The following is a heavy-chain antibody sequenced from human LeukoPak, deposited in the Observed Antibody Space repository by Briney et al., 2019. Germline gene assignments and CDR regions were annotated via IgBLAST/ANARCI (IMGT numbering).Heavy chain of an antibody. D-gene: IGHD2-15*01. CDR3: VKEAPYCSGGSCYFDR. Sequence: GGSLRLSCSASGFTFSVYSMHWVRQAPEKGLEYVSAISNNGGKTSYADSVKGRFTISRDNSESTLYLQMSGLRVEDTAVYYCVKEAPYCSGGSCYFDRWGQGTLVSVSS. CDR1: GFTFSVYS. CDR2: ISNNGGKT. J-gene: IGHJ4*02. V-gene: IGHV3-64D*06.